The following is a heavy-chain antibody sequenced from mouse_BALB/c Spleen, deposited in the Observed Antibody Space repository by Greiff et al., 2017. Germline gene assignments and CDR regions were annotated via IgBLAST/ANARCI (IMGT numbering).Heavy chain of an antibody. V-gene: IGHV2-2*02. J-gene: IGHJ3*01. CDR1: GFSLTSYG. CDR3: ARSTMIKPFAY. CDR2: IWSGGST. D-gene: IGHD2-4*01. Sequence: QVQLQQSGPGLVQPSQSLSITCTVSGFSLTSYGVHWVRQSPGKGLEWLGVIWSGGSTDYNAAFISRLSISKDNSKSQVFFKMNSLQANDTAIYYCARSTMIKPFAYWGQGTLVTVSA.